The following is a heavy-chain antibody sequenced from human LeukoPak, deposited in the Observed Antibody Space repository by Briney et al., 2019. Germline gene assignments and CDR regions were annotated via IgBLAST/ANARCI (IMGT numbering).Heavy chain of an antibody. CDR1: GFTFSSYA. CDR3: AGGTYYYDSSGYYPDY. CDR2: ISYDGSNK. D-gene: IGHD3-22*01. Sequence: GGSLRLSCAASGFTFSSYAMHWVRQAPGKGLEWVAVISYDGSNKYYADSVKGRFTISRDNSKNTLYLQMNSLRAEDTAVYYCAGGTYYYDSSGYYPDYWGQGTLVTVSS. V-gene: IGHV3-30-3*01. J-gene: IGHJ4*02.